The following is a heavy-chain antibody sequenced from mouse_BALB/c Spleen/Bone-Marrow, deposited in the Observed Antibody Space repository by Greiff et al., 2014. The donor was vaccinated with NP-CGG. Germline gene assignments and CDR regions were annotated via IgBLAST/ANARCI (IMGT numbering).Heavy chain of an antibody. CDR1: CPNIKDYY. V-gene: IGHV14-4*02. D-gene: IGHD2-1*01. Sequence: GQLQPSGGELLRAGGSGKLSCPTSCPNIKDYYMHWGEQRPEQGLGWIGWIDPENGDTEYAPKFQGKATMTADTSSNTAYLPLXSLTSEDTAVYYCNVWDGNYFFDYWGQGTTLTVSS. J-gene: IGHJ2*01. CDR2: IDPENGDT. CDR3: NVWDGNYFFDY.